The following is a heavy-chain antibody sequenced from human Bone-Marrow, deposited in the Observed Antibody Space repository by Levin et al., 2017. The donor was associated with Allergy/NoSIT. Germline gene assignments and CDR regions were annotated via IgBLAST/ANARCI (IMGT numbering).Heavy chain of an antibody. CDR2: ISGGGGST. CDR3: AKDYGATIRYFDY. V-gene: IGHV3-23*01. CDR1: GFPFSSYA. J-gene: IGHJ4*02. Sequence: LSLTCAASGFPFSSYAMSWVRQAPGKGLEWVSGISGGGGSTNYADSVKGRFTISRDNSKNTLYVQMNSLRAEDTAVYYCAKDYGATIRYFDYWGQGTLVTVSS. D-gene: IGHD5-12*01.